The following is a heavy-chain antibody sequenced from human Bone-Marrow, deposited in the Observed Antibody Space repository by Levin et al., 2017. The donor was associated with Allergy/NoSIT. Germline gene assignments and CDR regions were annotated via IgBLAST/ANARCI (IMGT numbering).Heavy chain of an antibody. Sequence: PGGSLRLSCAASGFTFSNAWMSWVRQAPGKGLEWVGRIKSKTDGGTTDYAAPVKGRFTISRDDSKNTLYLQMNSLKTEDTAVYYCTTDITNTAMVSEGGWGQGTLVTVSS. CDR1: GFTFSNAW. J-gene: IGHJ4*02. D-gene: IGHD5-18*01. CDR3: TTDITNTAMVSEGG. V-gene: IGHV3-15*01. CDR2: IKSKTDGGTT.